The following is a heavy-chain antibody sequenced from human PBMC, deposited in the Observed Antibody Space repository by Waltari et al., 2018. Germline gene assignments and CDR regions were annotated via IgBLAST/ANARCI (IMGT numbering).Heavy chain of an antibody. V-gene: IGHV1-2*06. CDR2: VNPNTGVT. D-gene: IGHD4-17*01. J-gene: IGHJ4*02. Sequence: QVQLVQSGAEVKKPGASVKVSCKASGYTFTGYYMHWVRQAPGQGLVWMGRVNPNTGVTIYAQKFQGRVTMTTDTSINTAYRELSRLRSDDAAVYYCARGRYGDYGAYWGQGTLVTVSS. CDR3: ARGRYGDYGAY. CDR1: GYTFTGYY.